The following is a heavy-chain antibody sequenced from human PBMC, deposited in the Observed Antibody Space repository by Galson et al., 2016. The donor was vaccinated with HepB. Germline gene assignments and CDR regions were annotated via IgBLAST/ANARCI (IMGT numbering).Heavy chain of an antibody. V-gene: IGHV3-30*18. CDR2: ISYDGSNK. J-gene: IGHJ6*02. Sequence: GLEWVAVISYDGSNKYYADSVKGRFTISRDNSKNTLYLQMNSLRAEDTAVYYCAKGGLYRGYYYYGMDVWGQGTTVTVSS. D-gene: IGHD2-2*02. CDR3: AKGGLYRGYYYYGMDV.